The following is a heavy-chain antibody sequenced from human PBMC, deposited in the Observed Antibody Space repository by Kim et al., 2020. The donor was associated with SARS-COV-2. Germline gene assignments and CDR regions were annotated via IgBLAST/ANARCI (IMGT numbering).Heavy chain of an antibody. Sequence: YATKLQGRCTMTTNQPTSTAYMELRSLRSDDTAVYYCSRRDGYNLGFDYWGQGTLVTVSS. V-gene: IGHV1-18*01. D-gene: IGHD5-12*01. J-gene: IGHJ4*02. CDR3: SRRDGYNLGFDY.